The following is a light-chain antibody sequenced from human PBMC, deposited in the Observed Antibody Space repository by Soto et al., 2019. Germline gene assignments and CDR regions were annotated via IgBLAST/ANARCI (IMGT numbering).Light chain of an antibody. Sequence: QLVLTQSPSASASLGASVKLTCTLISGHSSYAIAWHQQQPEKGTRYLMKLNSDGSHSKGDGIPDRFSGSRSGADRYLTISSLQSEDEADSYCQTWGTGILVVFGGGTKLTVL. CDR1: SGHSSYA. J-gene: IGLJ2*01. V-gene: IGLV4-69*01. CDR2: LNSDGSH. CDR3: QTWGTGILVV.